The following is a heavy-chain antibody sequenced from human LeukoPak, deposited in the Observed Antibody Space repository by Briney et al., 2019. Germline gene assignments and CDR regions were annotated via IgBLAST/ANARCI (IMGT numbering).Heavy chain of an antibody. CDR1: GGSISRSY. Sequence: PSETLSLACTVSGGSISRSYWTWIRQPPGKGLEWIGYIYYNGSTNYNPSLKSRVTMSVDTSKNQFSLKLTSVTAADSAVYYCARQPNSGDYFFDYWGQGTLVTVSS. D-gene: IGHD2-21*01. V-gene: IGHV4-59*08. J-gene: IGHJ4*02. CDR3: ARQPNSGDYFFDY. CDR2: IYYNGST.